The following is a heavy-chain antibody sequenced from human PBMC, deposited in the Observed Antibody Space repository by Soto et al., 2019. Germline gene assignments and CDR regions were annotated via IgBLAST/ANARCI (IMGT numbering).Heavy chain of an antibody. CDR2: IYYSGST. V-gene: IGHV4-39*01. D-gene: IGHD1-26*01. CDR1: GGSISSSSYY. J-gene: IGHJ4*02. Sequence: PSETLSLTCTVSGGSISSSSYYWGWIRQPPGKGLEWIGSIYYSGSTYYNPSLKSRVTISVDTSKNQFSLKLSSVTAADTAVYYCARHGSGSYYRGSLPHFDYWGQGTLVTVSS. CDR3: ARHGSGSYYRGSLPHFDY.